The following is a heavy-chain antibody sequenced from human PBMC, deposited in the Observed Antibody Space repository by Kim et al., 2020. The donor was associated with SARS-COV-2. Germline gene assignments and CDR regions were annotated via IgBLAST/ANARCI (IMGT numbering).Heavy chain of an antibody. CDR1: GFSFRSFG. CDR3: ARGGMLYIGYYYYPMDV. V-gene: IGHV3-21*01. Sequence: GGSLRLSCAASGFSFRSFGMNWVRQAPGKGLEWVSYISDSSSHIYYADSMKGRFTISRDNTKNSLYLQMNSLRAEDTAVYYCARGGMLYIGYYYYPMDV. J-gene: IGHJ6*01. CDR2: ISDSSSHI. D-gene: IGHD2-8*01.